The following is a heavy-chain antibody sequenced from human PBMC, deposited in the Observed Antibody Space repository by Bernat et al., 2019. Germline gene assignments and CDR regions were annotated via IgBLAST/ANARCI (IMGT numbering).Heavy chain of an antibody. V-gene: IGHV3-23*01. J-gene: IGHJ4*02. CDR3: AKERGSGSYYNDY. Sequence: EVQMLESGGGLVQPRGSLRVSCAATGFTFSSYAMSWVRQAPGKGLEWVSAISGSGGSTYYADSVKGRFTISRDNSKNTLYLQMNSLRAEDTAVYYCAKERGSGSYYNDYWGQGTLVTVSS. CDR1: GFTFSSYA. CDR2: ISGSGGST. D-gene: IGHD3-10*01.